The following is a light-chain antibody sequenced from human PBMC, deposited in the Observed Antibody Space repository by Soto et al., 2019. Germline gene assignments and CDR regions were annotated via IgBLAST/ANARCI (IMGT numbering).Light chain of an antibody. CDR2: EVS. CDR3: SSYTSSSNYV. CDR1: SSDVGGYNS. Sequence: QSVLTQPASVSGSPGQSITISCTGTSSDVGGYNSVSWYQQHPGKAPKLMIFEVSHRPSGVSNRFSGSQSGNTASLTISGLQTEDEADYYCSSYTSSSNYVFGTGTKVTVL. J-gene: IGLJ1*01. V-gene: IGLV2-14*01.